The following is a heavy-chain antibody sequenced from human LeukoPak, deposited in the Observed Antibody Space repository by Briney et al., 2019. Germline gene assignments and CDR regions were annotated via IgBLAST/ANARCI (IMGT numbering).Heavy chain of an antibody. V-gene: IGHV3-21*01. CDR3: ARPYDTRGYFPDY. Sequence: SMKGRFTISRDNAKNSLYLQMNSLGAEDTAVYYCARPYDTRGYFPDYWGRGTLGSVSS. J-gene: IGHJ4*02. D-gene: IGHD3-22*01.